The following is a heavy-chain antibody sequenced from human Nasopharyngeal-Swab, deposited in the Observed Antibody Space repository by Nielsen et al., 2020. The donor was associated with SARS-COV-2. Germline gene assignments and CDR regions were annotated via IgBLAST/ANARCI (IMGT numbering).Heavy chain of an antibody. Sequence: SGPTLVTPTETLTLTCTVSGFSLSNARMGVSWIRQPPGKALEWLAHIFSNDEKFYSTSLKSRLTISKDTSKSQVVLTMTNMDPVDTATYYCARNRHYDFWSGYFVGAFDIWGQGTMVTVSS. V-gene: IGHV2-26*01. CDR2: IFSNDEK. CDR3: ARNRHYDFWSGYFVGAFDI. CDR1: GFSLSNARMG. D-gene: IGHD3-3*01. J-gene: IGHJ3*02.